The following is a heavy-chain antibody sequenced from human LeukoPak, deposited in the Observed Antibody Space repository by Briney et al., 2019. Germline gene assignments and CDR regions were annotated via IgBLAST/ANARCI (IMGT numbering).Heavy chain of an antibody. J-gene: IGHJ4*02. CDR2: MNPNVGNT. V-gene: IGHV1-8*01. CDR3: ATGYYYDSSGYSKELDY. CDR1: GYTFTSYD. Sequence: ASVKVSCKASGYTFTSYDVNWVRQAPGQGLEWMGWMNPNVGNTGYAQKFQGRVTMTRNTSISTAYMELSSPRSEDTAVYYCATGYYYDSSGYSKELDYWGQGTLVTVSS. D-gene: IGHD3-22*01.